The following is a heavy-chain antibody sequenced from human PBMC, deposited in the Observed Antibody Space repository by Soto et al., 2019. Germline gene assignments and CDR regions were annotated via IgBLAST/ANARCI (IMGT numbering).Heavy chain of an antibody. V-gene: IGHV3-33*01. Sequence: QVQLVESGGGVVQPGRSLRLSCAASGFTFRNFGMHWVRQAPGKGLEWVAVIWFDGSNEHYADSVKGRFTISRVNSNNTRDLQMNSLRVEDTAVYFCARDSRGCWYDYYGMDVWGQGTTVTVSS. CDR2: IWFDGSNE. D-gene: IGHD3-16*01. J-gene: IGHJ6*02. CDR3: ARDSRGCWYDYYGMDV. CDR1: GFTFRNFG.